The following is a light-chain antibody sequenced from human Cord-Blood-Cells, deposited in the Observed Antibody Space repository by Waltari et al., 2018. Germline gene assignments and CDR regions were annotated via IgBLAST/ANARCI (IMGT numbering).Light chain of an antibody. Sequence: EIVMTQSPATLSVSPGERSTLSCRASQSVSSNLAWYQQKPGQAPRLLIYGASTTATGIPARSRGSGSGTEFTLTISSLESEDFAVYYCQQYNNWPYSFGQGTKLEIK. J-gene: IGKJ2*03. CDR3: QQYNNWPYS. CDR2: GAS. V-gene: IGKV3-15*01. CDR1: QSVSSN.